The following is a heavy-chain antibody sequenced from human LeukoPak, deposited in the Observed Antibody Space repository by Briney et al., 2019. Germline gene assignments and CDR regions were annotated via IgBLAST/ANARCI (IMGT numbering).Heavy chain of an antibody. Sequence: PGGSLRLSCAVSGFTFSSYWMSWVRQAPGKGREWVANIKQDGSEKYYVDSVKGRFTISRDNAKNSLYLQMNSLRAEDTAVYYCAREQSRDGYKNFDYWGQGTLVTVSS. J-gene: IGHJ4*02. CDR3: AREQSRDGYKNFDY. D-gene: IGHD5-24*01. CDR1: GFTFSSYW. CDR2: IKQDGSEK. V-gene: IGHV3-7*01.